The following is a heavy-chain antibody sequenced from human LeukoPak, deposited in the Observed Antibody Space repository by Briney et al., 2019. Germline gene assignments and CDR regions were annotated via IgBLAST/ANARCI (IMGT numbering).Heavy chain of an antibody. CDR3: ARGYCSGGSCERMPLDY. J-gene: IGHJ4*02. V-gene: IGHV1-69*05. Sequence: GASVKVSCKASGGTFSSHAISWVRQAPGQGLEWMGGIIPIFGTANYAQKFQGRVTITTDESTSTAYMELSSLRSEDTAVYYCARGYCSGGSCERMPLDYWGQGTLVTVSS. CDR1: GGTFSSHA. CDR2: IIPIFGTA. D-gene: IGHD2-15*01.